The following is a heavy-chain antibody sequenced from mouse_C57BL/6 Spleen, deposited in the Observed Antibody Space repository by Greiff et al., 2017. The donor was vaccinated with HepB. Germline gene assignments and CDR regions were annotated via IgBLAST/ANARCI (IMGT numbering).Heavy chain of an antibody. CDR3: ARVRYGNYYFDY. Sequence: ESGPGLVKPSQSLSLTCSVTGYSITSGYYWNWIRQFPGNKLEWMGYISYDGSNNYNPSLKNRISITRDTSKNQFFLKLNSVTTEDTATYYCARVRYGNYYFDYWGQGTTLTVSS. CDR2: ISYDGSN. D-gene: IGHD2-1*01. CDR1: GYSITSGYY. J-gene: IGHJ2*01. V-gene: IGHV3-6*01.